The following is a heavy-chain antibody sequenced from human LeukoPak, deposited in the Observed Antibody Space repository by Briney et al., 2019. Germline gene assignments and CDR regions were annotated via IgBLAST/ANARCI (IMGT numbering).Heavy chain of an antibody. D-gene: IGHD2-2*01. CDR1: GYTFTGYY. CDR2: INPNSGGT. J-gene: IGHJ4*02. Sequence: GASVKVSCKASGYTFTGYYMHWVRQAPGQGLEWMGWINPNSGGTNYAQKFRGRVTMTRDTSISTAYMELSRLRSDDTAVYYCATSRGYCSSTSCRDDYYFDYWGQGTLVTVSS. V-gene: IGHV1-2*02. CDR3: ATSRGYCSSTSCRDDYYFDY.